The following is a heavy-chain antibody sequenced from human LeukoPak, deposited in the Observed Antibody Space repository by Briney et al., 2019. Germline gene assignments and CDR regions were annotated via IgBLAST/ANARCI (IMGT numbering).Heavy chain of an antibody. D-gene: IGHD3-22*01. CDR1: GGTFSSYA. CDR3: ARETRYYDSSGYYDAFDI. Sequence: SVKVSCKASGGTFSSYAISWVRQAPGQGLEWMGGIIPIFGTANYAQKSQGRVTITADESTSTAYMELSSLRSEDTAVYYCARETRYYDSSGYYDAFDIWGQGTMVTVSS. J-gene: IGHJ3*02. CDR2: IIPIFGTA. V-gene: IGHV1-69*13.